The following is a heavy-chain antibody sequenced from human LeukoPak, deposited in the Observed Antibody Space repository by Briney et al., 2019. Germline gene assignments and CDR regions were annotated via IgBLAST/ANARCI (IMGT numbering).Heavy chain of an antibody. J-gene: IGHJ4*02. CDR2: IDWNGGST. Sequence: GGSLRLSCAASGFTFDDYGMSWVRQAPGKGLEWVSDIDWNGGSTGYADSVKGRFTISRDNAKNSLYLQMNSPRVEDTAVYYCARLGLGSSRDYWGQGTLVTVSS. CDR1: GFTFDDYG. D-gene: IGHD6-6*01. CDR3: ARLGLGSSRDY. V-gene: IGHV3-20*04.